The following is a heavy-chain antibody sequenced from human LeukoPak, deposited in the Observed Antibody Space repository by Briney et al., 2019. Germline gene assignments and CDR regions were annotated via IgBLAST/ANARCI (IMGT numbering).Heavy chain of an antibody. J-gene: IGHJ4*02. V-gene: IGHV3-74*01. Sequence: GGSLRLSCAASGNYWMHWVRQAPGKGLVWVSHINSDGSWTSYADSVKGRFTISKDNAKNTVYLQMNSLRAEDTAVYYCVSFYETYWGGGPLVTVS. CDR3: VSFYETY. CDR1: GNYW. D-gene: IGHD2/OR15-2a*01. CDR2: INSDGSWT.